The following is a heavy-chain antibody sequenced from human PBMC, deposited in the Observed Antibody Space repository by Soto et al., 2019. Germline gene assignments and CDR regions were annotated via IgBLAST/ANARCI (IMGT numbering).Heavy chain of an antibody. V-gene: IGHV4-59*02. CDR1: DCSVRIYY. Sequence: SETLSITYTVSDCSVRIYYVSWIRQPPGKGLEWIGYIYYSGSTNYNPSLKSRVTISVDTSKNQFSLKLSSVTAADTAVYYCARGSYGGNSWGQGTLVTVSS. D-gene: IGHD4-17*01. CDR3: ARGSYGGNS. J-gene: IGHJ4*02. CDR2: IYYSGST.